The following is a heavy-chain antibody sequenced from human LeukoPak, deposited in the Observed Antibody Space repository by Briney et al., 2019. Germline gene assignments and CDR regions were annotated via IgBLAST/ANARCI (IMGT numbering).Heavy chain of an antibody. V-gene: IGHV4-31*03. CDR1: GGSISSGGYY. Sequence: SQTLSLTCTVSGGSISSGGYYWTWIRQHPGKGLEWIGYIHSSGSTYYNPSLKSRVTISVDTSKKQFTLRLSSVTVADTALYFCARGPDYYDSSGYWYYFDYWGQGTLVTVSS. D-gene: IGHD3-22*01. J-gene: IGHJ4*02. CDR3: ARGPDYYDSSGYWYYFDY. CDR2: IHSSGST.